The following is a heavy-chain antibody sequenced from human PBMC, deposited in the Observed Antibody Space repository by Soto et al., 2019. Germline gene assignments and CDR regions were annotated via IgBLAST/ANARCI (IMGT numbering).Heavy chain of an antibody. CDR3: ARNIAAAGTNYFDY. CDR1: GGSISSGGYS. CDR2: IYHSGST. Sequence: PSETLSLTCAVSGGSISSGGYSWSWIRQPPGKGLEWIGYIYHSGSTYYNPSLKSRVTISVDRSKNQFSLKLSSVTAADTAVYYCARNIAAAGTNYFDYWRQGTLVTVSS. D-gene: IGHD6-13*01. V-gene: IGHV4-30-2*01. J-gene: IGHJ4*02.